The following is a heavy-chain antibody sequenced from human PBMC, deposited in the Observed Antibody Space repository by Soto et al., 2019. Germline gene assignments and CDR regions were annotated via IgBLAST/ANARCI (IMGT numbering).Heavy chain of an antibody. Sequence: SETLSLTCALSGASISSEQYWTCVRQPPGKGLEWIGDIHHSGRTNNNPSLRSRLIMSVDTSKNQFSLNLNSVTAADTAVYYCARSFGWYAINQWGQGTLVTVSS. CDR1: GASISSEQY. D-gene: IGHD6-19*01. J-gene: IGHJ1*01. CDR2: IHHSGRT. CDR3: ARSFGWYAINQ. V-gene: IGHV4-4*02.